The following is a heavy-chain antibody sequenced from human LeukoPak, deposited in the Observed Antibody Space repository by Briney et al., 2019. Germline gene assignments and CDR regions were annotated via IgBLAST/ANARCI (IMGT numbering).Heavy chain of an antibody. D-gene: IGHD6-19*01. J-gene: IGHJ6*03. CDR3: AKEGVAGTYYYYDYMDV. Sequence: PGGSLRLSCAASGFTFDDYAMHWVRQAPGKGLEWVSLISWDGGSTYYADSVKGRFTICRDNSENSLYLQMNSLRAEDTALYYCAKEGVAGTYYYYDYMDVWGKGTTVTVSS. CDR2: ISWDGGST. CDR1: GFTFDDYA. V-gene: IGHV3-43D*03.